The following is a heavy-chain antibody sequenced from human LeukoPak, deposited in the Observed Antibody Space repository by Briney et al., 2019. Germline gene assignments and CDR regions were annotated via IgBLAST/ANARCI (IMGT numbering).Heavy chain of an antibody. D-gene: IGHD4-17*01. J-gene: IGHJ1*01. CDR1: GGSISSYY. CDR2: IYYSGST. V-gene: IGHV4-59*01. CDR3: AKVASYGRHFQH. Sequence: SETLSLTCTGSGGSISSYYWSWIRQPPGKGLEWIGYIYYSGSTNYNPSLESRVTISVDTSKNQFSLKLSSVTAADTAVYYCAKVASYGRHFQHWGQGTLVTVSS.